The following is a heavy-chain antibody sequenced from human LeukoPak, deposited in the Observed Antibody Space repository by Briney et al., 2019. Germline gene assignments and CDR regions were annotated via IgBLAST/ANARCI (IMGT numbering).Heavy chain of an antibody. CDR3: AREGYYYDSSGYYLC. CDR1: GYTFTGYY. J-gene: IGHJ4*02. V-gene: IGHV1-2*02. Sequence: ASVKVSCKASGYTFTGYYMHWVRQAPGQGLEWMGWINPNSGGTNYAQKFQGRVTMTRDTSISTAYMELSRLRSDDTAVYYCAREGYYYDSSGYYLCWGQGTLVTVSS. CDR2: INPNSGGT. D-gene: IGHD3-22*01.